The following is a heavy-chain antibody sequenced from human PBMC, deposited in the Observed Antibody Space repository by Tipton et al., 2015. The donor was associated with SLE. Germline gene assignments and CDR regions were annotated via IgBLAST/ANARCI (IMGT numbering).Heavy chain of an antibody. CDR1: GFTFSDYY. V-gene: IGHV3-11*01. Sequence: GSLRLSCAASGFTFSDYYMSWIRQAPGKGLEWVSYISSSGSTIYYADSVKGRFTISRDNAKNSLYLQMNSLRAEDTAVYYCARASTTVTNYFDYWGQGTLVTVSS. CDR3: ARASTTVTNYFDY. D-gene: IGHD4-17*01. J-gene: IGHJ4*02. CDR2: ISSSGSTI.